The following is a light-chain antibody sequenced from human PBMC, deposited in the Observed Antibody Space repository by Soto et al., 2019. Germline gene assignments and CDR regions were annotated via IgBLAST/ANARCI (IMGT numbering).Light chain of an antibody. CDR1: SSDVGGFNS. CDR2: DVN. CDR3: CSYAGSYSYA. V-gene: IGLV2-11*01. J-gene: IGLJ1*01. Sequence: QSALTQPRSVSGSPGQSVTISCTGTSSDVGGFNSVSWYRQHPGKAPKLMIYDVNKRPSGVPDRFSGSKSGSTASLTISGLQAEDEADYYCCSYAGSYSYAFATGTRSPS.